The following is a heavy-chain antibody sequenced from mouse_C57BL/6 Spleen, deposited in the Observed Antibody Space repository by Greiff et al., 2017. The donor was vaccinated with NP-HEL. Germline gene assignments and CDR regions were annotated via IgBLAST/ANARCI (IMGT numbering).Heavy chain of an antibody. V-gene: IGHV2-2*01. D-gene: IGHD1-1*01. CDR2: IWSGGST. CDR3: ARNLITTVVPTGYYAMDY. CDR1: GFSLTSYG. Sequence: VMLVESGPGLVQPSQSLSITCTVSGFSLTSYGVHWVRQSPGKGLEWLGVIWSGGSTDYNAAFISRLSISKDNSKSQVFFKMNSLQADDTAIYYCARNLITTVVPTGYYAMDYWGQGTSVTVSS. J-gene: IGHJ4*01.